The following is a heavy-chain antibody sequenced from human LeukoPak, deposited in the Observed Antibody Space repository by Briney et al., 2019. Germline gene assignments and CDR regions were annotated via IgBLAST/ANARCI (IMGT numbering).Heavy chain of an antibody. D-gene: IGHD3-3*01. CDR2: LIPIFGTA. CDR3: ARAPPSGYNYYYYYYMDV. V-gene: IGHV1-69*05. Sequence: SVKVSCKASGVTFSSNAISWVRQTPGQGLEWMGGLIPIFGTANYAQKFQGRVTMTTYTSTSTAYMELRSLRSDDTAVYYRARAPPSGYNYYYYYYMDVWGKGTTATVSS. CDR1: GVTFSSNA. J-gene: IGHJ6*03.